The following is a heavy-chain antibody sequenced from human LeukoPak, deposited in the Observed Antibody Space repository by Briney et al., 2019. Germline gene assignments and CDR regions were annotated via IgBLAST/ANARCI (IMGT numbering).Heavy chain of an antibody. J-gene: IGHJ4*02. V-gene: IGHV4-31*03. D-gene: IGHD4-17*01. Sequence: SETLSLTCTVSGGSISSGGYYWSWIRQHPGKGLEWIGYIYYSGSTYYNPSLKSRVTISVDTSKNQFSLKLSSVTAADTAVYYCARQMNTVTADYWGQGTLVTVSS. CDR3: ARQMNTVTADY. CDR1: GGSISSGGYY. CDR2: IYYSGST.